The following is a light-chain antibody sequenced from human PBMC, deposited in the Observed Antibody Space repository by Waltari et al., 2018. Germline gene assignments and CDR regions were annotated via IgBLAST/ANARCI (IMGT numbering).Light chain of an antibody. CDR1: SSNIGAGYN. Sequence: QSVLTQPPSVSGAPGQRVTISCTGSSSNIGAGYNLHWDPQLPGTAPKLPTFDNNNRPSGVPDRFSGAKYGTSASLVITGLQAEDEADYYCQSYDSSLRGSRVFGGGTKVTVL. V-gene: IGLV1-40*01. J-gene: IGLJ3*02. CDR3: QSYDSSLRGSRV. CDR2: DNN.